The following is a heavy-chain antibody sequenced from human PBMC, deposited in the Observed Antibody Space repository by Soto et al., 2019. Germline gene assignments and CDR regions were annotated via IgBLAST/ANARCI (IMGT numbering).Heavy chain of an antibody. CDR2: ISKSDYT. D-gene: IGHD2-2*01. J-gene: IGHJ4*02. Sequence: LRLSCTVSGFAFNNYGINWVRQAPGQGLEWVSSISKSDYTYYSDSVKGRFTISRDNAKNSVSLQMNTLRVEDTAVYYCAREDSIIIPAVSDFWGQGTLVTVSS. V-gene: IGHV3-21*01. CDR1: GFAFNNYG. CDR3: AREDSIIIPAVSDF.